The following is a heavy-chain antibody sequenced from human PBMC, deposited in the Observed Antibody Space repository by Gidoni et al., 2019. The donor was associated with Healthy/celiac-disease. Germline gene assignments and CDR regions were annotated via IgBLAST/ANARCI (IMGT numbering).Heavy chain of an antibody. J-gene: IGHJ3*02. Sequence: EVQLVESGGGLVQPGRSLRLSCAASGFTFDDYAMHWVRQAPGKGLEWVSGISWNSVSIGYADSVKGRFTISRDNAKNSLYLQMNSLRAEDTALYYCAKDRTYGARDAFDIWGQGTMVTVSS. CDR2: ISWNSVSI. CDR1: GFTFDDYA. CDR3: AKDRTYGARDAFDI. D-gene: IGHD1-26*01. V-gene: IGHV3-9*01.